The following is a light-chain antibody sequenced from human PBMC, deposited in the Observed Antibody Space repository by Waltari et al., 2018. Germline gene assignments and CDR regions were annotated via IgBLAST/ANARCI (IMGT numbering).Light chain of an antibody. J-gene: IGKJ1*01. CDR3: QKYERLPAT. Sequence: EIVLTQSPGTLSLSPGETATLSCRASQSVSSALVWYQQKPGQAPRLLIYDASRRAPGIPDRFSGSGSGTDFSLTISRLEPEDFAVYYCQKYERLPATFGQGTKVEIK. CDR2: DAS. CDR1: QSVSSA. V-gene: IGKV3-20*01.